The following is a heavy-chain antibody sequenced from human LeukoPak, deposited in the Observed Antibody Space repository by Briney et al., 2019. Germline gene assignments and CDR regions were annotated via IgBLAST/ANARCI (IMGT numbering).Heavy chain of an antibody. D-gene: IGHD3-22*01. J-gene: IGHJ4*02. CDR3: ARLGYYDSSGYYYVGGGYFDY. Sequence: GESLKISCKGSGYSFTNYWIGWVRQMPGKGLECMGIIYPADSDTRYSPSFQGQVTISADKSISTAYLQWSSLKASDTAMYYCARLGYYDSSGYYYVGGGYFDYWGQGTLVTVSS. CDR1: GYSFTNYW. V-gene: IGHV5-51*01. CDR2: IYPADSDT.